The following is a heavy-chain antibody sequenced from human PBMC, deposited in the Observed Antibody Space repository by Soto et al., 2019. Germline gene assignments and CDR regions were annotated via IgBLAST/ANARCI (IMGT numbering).Heavy chain of an antibody. CDR2: IWTSGST. Sequence: EVQLVESGGGLIQPGGSLRLSCEASGFTFSSNDMNWVRQAPGKGLEWVSLIWTSGSTAYADSVKGRFTISRDNSMSALYLHMSSRSAEAEAVYYFETRPLSRGAPGGQWTMVTGSS. D-gene: IGHD1-26*01. J-gene: IGHJ3*01. CDR3: ETRPLSRGAP. V-gene: IGHV3-53*01. CDR1: GFTFSSND.